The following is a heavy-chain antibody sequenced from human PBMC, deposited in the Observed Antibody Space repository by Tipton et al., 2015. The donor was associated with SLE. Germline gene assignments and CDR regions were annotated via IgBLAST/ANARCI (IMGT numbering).Heavy chain of an antibody. V-gene: IGHV3-74*01. CDR3: ARAGARDAAMVWEDY. Sequence: GSLRLSRAASGFTFSSHWMHWVRQAPGKGLVWVSRINSDGSGTSYADSVKGRFTISRDNAKNTLYLQMNSLRAEDTAVYYCARAGARDAAMVWEDYWGQGTLVTVSS. J-gene: IGHJ4*02. CDR1: GFTFSSHW. CDR2: INSDGSGT. D-gene: IGHD5-18*01.